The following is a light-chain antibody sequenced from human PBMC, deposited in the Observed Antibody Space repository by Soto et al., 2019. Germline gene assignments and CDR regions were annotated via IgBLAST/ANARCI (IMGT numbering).Light chain of an antibody. Sequence: DIQMTQSPSTVSASVGDRVTITCRASQTISSWLAWYQQKPGKAPKLLIYKASSLKSGVPSRFSGSGSGTEFTLTIRSLQPDDFATYYCQQSNSYSDAFGEGTKVDIK. V-gene: IGKV1-5*03. CDR2: KAS. J-gene: IGKJ1*01. CDR1: QTISSW. CDR3: QQSNSYSDA.